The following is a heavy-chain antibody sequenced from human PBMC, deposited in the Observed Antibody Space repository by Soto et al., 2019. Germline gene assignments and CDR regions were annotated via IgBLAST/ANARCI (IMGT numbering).Heavy chain of an antibody. CDR1: GFTFSSYG. D-gene: IGHD3-22*01. CDR3: AKDHSDYYDSSGYYRYYYYYGMDV. Sequence: SGGSLRLSCAASGFTFSSYGMHWVRQAPGKGLEWVAVISYDGSNKYYADSVKGRFTISRDNSKNTLYLQMNSLRAEDTAVYYCAKDHSDYYDSSGYYRYYYYYGMDVWGQGTTVTVSS. V-gene: IGHV3-30*18. CDR2: ISYDGSNK. J-gene: IGHJ6*02.